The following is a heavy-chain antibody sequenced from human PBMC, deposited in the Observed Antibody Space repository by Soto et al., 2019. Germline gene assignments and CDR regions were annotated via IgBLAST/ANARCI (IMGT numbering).Heavy chain of an antibody. Sequence: GGSLRLSCAASGFTFSSYAMSWVRQAPGKGLEWVSAISGSGGSTYYADSVKGRFTISRDNSKNTLYLQMNSLRAEDTAVYYCAKHQYYYDSSGYYYWIDYWGQGTLVTVSS. CDR3: AKHQYYYDSSGYYYWIDY. CDR1: GFTFSSYA. J-gene: IGHJ4*02. D-gene: IGHD3-22*01. V-gene: IGHV3-23*01. CDR2: ISGSGGST.